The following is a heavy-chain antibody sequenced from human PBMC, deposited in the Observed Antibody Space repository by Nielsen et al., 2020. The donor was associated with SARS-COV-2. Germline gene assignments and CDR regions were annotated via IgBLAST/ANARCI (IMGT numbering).Heavy chain of an antibody. D-gene: IGHD5-18*01. CDR3: ARWIQLWESPEVNWFDP. CDR1: GGSISSSSYY. V-gene: IGHV4-39*01. Sequence: SETLSLTCTVSGGSISSSSYYWGWIRQPPGKGLEWIGSIYYSGSTYYNPSLKSRVTISADTSKNQFSLKLSSVTAADTAVYYCARWIQLWESPEVNWFDPWGQGTLVTVSS. CDR2: IYYSGST. J-gene: IGHJ5*02.